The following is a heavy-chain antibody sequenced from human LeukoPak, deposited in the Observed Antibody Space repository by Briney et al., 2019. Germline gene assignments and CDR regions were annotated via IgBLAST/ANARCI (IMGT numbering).Heavy chain of an antibody. D-gene: IGHD6-25*01. V-gene: IGHV4-28*01. CDR3: ATEDVSSGWPHFDY. CDR1: GYSISSSNW. J-gene: IGHJ4*02. CDR2: IDYSGST. Sequence: TSETLSLTCAVSGYSISSSNWWGWIRQPPGKGLEWIGCIDYSGSTYYNPSLKSRVTMSLDASNNQFALNLSTLTAVDTALYYCATEDVSSGWPHFDYWGQGTLVTVSS.